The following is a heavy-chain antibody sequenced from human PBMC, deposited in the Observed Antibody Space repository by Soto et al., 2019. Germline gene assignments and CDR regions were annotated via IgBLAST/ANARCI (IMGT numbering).Heavy chain of an antibody. CDR2: MNPNSGNT. V-gene: IGHV1-8*01. CDR3: ASFQWLVRGGFDY. CDR1: GYTFTSYD. Sequence: ASVKVSCKASGYTFTSYDINWVRQATGQGLEWMGWMNPNSGNTGYAQKFQGRVTMTRNTSISTAYMELSSLRSEDTAVYYCASFQWLVRGGFDYWGQGTLVTVSS. J-gene: IGHJ4*02. D-gene: IGHD6-19*01.